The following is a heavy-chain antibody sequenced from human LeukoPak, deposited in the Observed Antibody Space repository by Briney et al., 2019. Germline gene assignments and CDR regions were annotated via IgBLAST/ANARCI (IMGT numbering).Heavy chain of an antibody. CDR1: GYTLTEVS. CDR2: FDPEDGET. J-gene: IGHJ5*02. CDR3: ATTTIVVVPAAMENWFDP. V-gene: IGHV1-24*01. D-gene: IGHD2-2*01. Sequence: ASVKVSCKVPGYTLTEVSMHWVRQAPGKGRKRVGGFDPEDGETIYAQKFQGRVTMTEDTSTDTAHMELSSLRSVDTAVYYCATTTIVVVPAAMENWFDPWGQGTLVTVSS.